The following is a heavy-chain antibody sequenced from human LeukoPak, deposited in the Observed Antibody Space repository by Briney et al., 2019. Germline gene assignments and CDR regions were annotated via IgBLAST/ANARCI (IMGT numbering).Heavy chain of an antibody. CDR1: GINFNTAA. V-gene: IGHV1-58*02. CDR2: IVVDSDTA. Sequence: GTSVKVSCKASGINFNTAAMQWVRESRGHRLEWIGWIVVDSDTAKYAQKFQDRVTITSDMSTSTAFMELSSLTAEDTGVYYCAAIVPGAGGDYWGQGTLLAVSS. CDR3: AAIVPGAGGDY. J-gene: IGHJ4*02. D-gene: IGHD4/OR15-4a*01.